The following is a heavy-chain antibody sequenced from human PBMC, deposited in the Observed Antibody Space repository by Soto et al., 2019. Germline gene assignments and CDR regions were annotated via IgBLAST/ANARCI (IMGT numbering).Heavy chain of an antibody. CDR1: GFTFSSYA. Sequence: GGSLRLSCAASGFTFSSYAMSWVRQAPGKGLEWVSAISGSGGSTYYADSVKGRFTISRDNSKNTLYLQMNSLRAEDTAVYYCAKILYYDILTGYYPFGAFDIWGQGTVVTVSS. CDR3: AKILYYDILTGYYPFGAFDI. CDR2: ISGSGGST. V-gene: IGHV3-23*01. D-gene: IGHD3-9*01. J-gene: IGHJ3*02.